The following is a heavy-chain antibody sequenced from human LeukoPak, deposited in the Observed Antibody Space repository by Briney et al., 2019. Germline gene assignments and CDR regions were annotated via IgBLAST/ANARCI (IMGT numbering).Heavy chain of an antibody. V-gene: IGHV1-18*01. CDR1: GYTFTSYG. CDR2: ISAYNGNT. J-gene: IGHJ6*02. D-gene: IGHD6-19*01. Sequence: GASVKVSCKASGYTFTSYGIGWVRQAPGQGLEWMGWISAYNGNTNYAQKLQGRVTMTTDTSTSTAYMELRSLRSDDTAVYYCARKSSGWYVRYYYGMDVWGQGTTVTVSS. CDR3: ARKSSGWYVRYYYGMDV.